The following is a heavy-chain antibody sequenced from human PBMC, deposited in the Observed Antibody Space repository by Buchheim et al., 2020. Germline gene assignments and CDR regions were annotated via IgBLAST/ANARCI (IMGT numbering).Heavy chain of an antibody. J-gene: IGHJ6*03. CDR2: ISSGGSTM. Sequence: QVQLVESGGGLVKPGGSLRISCAASGVTFSDYYMSGIRQAPGKGLAWVSYISSGGSTMYYADYVKGRFTISRDNAKKSLYLQMNSLRAEDTAVYYCARVTGNYYYYMDVWGKGTT. CDR3: ARVTGNYYYYMDV. D-gene: IGHD1-20*01. V-gene: IGHV3-11*01. CDR1: GVTFSDYY.